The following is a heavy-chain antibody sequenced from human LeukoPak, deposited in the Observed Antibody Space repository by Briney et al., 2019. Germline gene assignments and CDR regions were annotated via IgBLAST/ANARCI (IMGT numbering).Heavy chain of an antibody. J-gene: IGHJ4*02. V-gene: IGHV1-2*02. D-gene: IGHD3-22*01. Sequence: GASVKVSCKASGYTFTGYYMHWVRQAPGQGLEWMGWINPNSGGTNYAQKFQGRVTMIRDTSISTAYMELSRLRSDDTAVYYCARDQYDSSGSLFDYWGQGTLVTVSS. CDR3: ARDQYDSSGSLFDY. CDR2: INPNSGGT. CDR1: GYTFTGYY.